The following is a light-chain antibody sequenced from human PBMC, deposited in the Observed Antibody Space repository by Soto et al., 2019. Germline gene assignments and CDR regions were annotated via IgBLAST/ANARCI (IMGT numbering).Light chain of an antibody. J-gene: IGLJ2*01. CDR2: DSN. V-gene: IGLV1-51*01. CDR1: SSNIGNDY. CDR3: GTWDSSLSAVV. Sequence: QSVLTQPPSASAAPGQKVTISCSGSSSNIGNDYVSWYQHLPGTAPKLLIYDSNKRPSGIPDRFSGSKSGTSATLGITGLQTGDEADYYCGTWDSSLSAVVFGGGTKLTVL.